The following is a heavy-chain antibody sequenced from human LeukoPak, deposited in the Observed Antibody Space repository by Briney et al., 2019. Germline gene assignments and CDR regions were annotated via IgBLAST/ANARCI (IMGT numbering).Heavy chain of an antibody. CDR3: ARDRVRDYYGPGSSSP. J-gene: IGHJ5*02. D-gene: IGHD3-10*01. CDR1: GYTFTSYG. CDR2: ISAYNGNT. Sequence: ASVKVSCKASGYTFTSYGISWVRQAPGQGLEWMGWISAYNGNTNYAQKLQGRVTMTTDTSTSTAYMELRSLRSDDTAVYYCARDRVRDYYGPGSSSPWGQGTLVTVSS. V-gene: IGHV1-18*01.